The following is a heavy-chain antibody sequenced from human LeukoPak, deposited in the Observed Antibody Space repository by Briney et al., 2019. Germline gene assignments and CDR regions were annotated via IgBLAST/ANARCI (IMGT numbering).Heavy chain of an antibody. CDR2: IYYSGST. CDR3: ARGGSSTWPQYYFDY. Sequence: SATLSLTCTASGGSTSSYYWSWIRQPPGKGLEWIGYIYYSGSTNYNPSIKSRVTISITTSTNQFSLKLSSVTAADTAVYYWARGGSSTWPQYYFDYWGQGTLVTVSS. J-gene: IGHJ4*02. V-gene: IGHV4-59*01. CDR1: GGSTSSYY. D-gene: IGHD6-13*01.